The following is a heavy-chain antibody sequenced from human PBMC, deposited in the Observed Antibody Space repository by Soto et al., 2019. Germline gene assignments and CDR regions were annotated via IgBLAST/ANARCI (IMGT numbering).Heavy chain of an antibody. CDR1: GGTLSNYG. Sequence: QVQLVQSGAEVKKPGSSVKVSCKASGGTLSNYGISWVRQAPGQGLEWMGGIIPVFGTANYAQKFQGSVTITADESTSTVYMDVTSLRSEDTAVYYCARGDATKIVVTTYYGMDVWGQGTTVTVSS. CDR3: ARGDATKIVVTTYYGMDV. J-gene: IGHJ6*02. V-gene: IGHV1-69*12. D-gene: IGHD4-17*01. CDR2: IIPVFGTA.